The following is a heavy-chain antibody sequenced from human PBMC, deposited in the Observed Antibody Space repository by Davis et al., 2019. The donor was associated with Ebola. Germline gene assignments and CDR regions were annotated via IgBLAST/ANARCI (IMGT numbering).Heavy chain of an antibody. CDR3: ASSVVIVRNWFDP. Sequence: SVKVSCKASGGTFSSYAISWVRQAPGQGLEWMGGIIPIFGTANYAQKFQGRVTMTRDTSISTAYMELSRLRSDDTAVYYCASSVVIVRNWFDPWGQGTLVTVSS. CDR2: IIPIFGTA. J-gene: IGHJ5*02. CDR1: GGTFSSYA. D-gene: IGHD3-22*01. V-gene: IGHV1-69*05.